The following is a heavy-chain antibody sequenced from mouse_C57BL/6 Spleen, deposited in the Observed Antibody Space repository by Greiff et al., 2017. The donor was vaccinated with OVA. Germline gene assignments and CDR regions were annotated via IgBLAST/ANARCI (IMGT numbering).Heavy chain of an antibody. J-gene: IGHJ4*01. CDR3: ARAGHYGSSYDAMDY. CDR2: IYPGDGDT. CDR1: GYAFSSYW. D-gene: IGHD1-1*01. V-gene: IGHV1-80*01. Sequence: QVQLKESGAELVKPGASVKISCKASGYAFSSYWMNWVKQRPGKGLEWIGQIYPGDGDTNYNGKFKGKATLTADKSSSTAYMQLSSLTSEDSAVYFCARAGHYGSSYDAMDYWGQGTSVTVSS.